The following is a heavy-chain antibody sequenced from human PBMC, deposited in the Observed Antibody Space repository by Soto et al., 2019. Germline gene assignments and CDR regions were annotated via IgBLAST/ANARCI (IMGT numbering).Heavy chain of an antibody. V-gene: IGHV3-21*04. Sequence: GGSLRLSCAASGFTFSSYSMNWVRQAPGKGLEWVSSISSSSSYIYYADSVKGRFTISRDNSKNTLYLQMDSLRAEDTAVYYCAREFAPGSPNYHYWGLGTLVTVSS. CDR3: AREFAPGSPNYHY. J-gene: IGHJ4*02. D-gene: IGHD3-10*01. CDR2: ISSSSSYI. CDR1: GFTFSSYS.